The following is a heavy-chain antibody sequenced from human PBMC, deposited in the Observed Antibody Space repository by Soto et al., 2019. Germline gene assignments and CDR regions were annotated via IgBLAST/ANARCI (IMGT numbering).Heavy chain of an antibody. CDR3: TRSTHAMNGGSHYMALDDDLVTGMDV. D-gene: IGHD3-16*01. CDR1: GASITSGHW. CDR2: ISDRGSA. V-gene: IGHV4-4*02. Sequence: QVQLQESGPRLVRPSGALSLTCSVSGASITSGHWWTWFRQYPGKGLEWIGEISDRGSAYSNPSLKSRFSLSVDKSQNQFSLRLTSVTAADTAIYYCTRSTHAMNGGSHYMALDDDLVTGMDVWGPGTTVTVSS. J-gene: IGHJ6*02.